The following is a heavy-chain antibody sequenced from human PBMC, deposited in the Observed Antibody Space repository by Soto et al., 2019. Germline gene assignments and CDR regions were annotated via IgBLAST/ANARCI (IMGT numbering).Heavy chain of an antibody. CDR3: ARDARVFGVVPQGHGMDV. D-gene: IGHD3-3*01. V-gene: IGHV3-30-3*01. J-gene: IGHJ6*02. CDR2: ISYDGSNK. CDR1: GFTFSSYA. Sequence: QVQLVESGGGVVQPGRSLRLYCAASGFTFSSYAMHWVRQAPGKGLEWVAVISYDGSNKYYADSVKGRFTISRDNSKNTLYLQMNSLRAEDTAVYYCARDARVFGVVPQGHGMDVWGQGTTVTVSS.